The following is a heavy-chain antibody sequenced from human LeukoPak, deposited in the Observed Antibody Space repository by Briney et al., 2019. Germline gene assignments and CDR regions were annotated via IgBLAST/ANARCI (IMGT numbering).Heavy chain of an antibody. V-gene: IGHV3-30-3*01. CDR3: AKDLGLWDYFDY. Sequence: PGGSLRLSCAASGFTFSSYAMHWVRQAPGKGLEWVAVISYDGSNKYYADSVKGRFTISRDNSKNTLYLQMNSRRAEDTAVYYCAKDLGLWDYFDYWGQGTLVTVSS. D-gene: IGHD3-16*01. CDR1: GFTFSSYA. CDR2: ISYDGSNK. J-gene: IGHJ4*02.